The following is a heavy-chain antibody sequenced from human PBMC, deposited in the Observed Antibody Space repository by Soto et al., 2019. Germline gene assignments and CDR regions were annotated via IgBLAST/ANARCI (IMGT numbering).Heavy chain of an antibody. CDR1: GGSISRGGYY. CDR3: ARVRRGQQLVSGPSNWFAP. Sequence: SETLSLTCTVSGGSISRGGYYWSCIRQPPGKGLEWIGYIYYSGSTYYNPSLKSRVTISVDTSKNQFSLKLSSVTAADTAVYFCARVRRGQQLVSGPSNWFAPWGQRTLVIVSA. V-gene: IGHV4-30-4*01. CDR2: IYYSGST. J-gene: IGHJ5*02. D-gene: IGHD6-13*01.